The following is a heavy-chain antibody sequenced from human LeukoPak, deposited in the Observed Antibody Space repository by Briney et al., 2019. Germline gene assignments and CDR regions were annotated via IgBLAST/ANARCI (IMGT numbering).Heavy chain of an antibody. V-gene: IGHV3-74*01. CDR1: GFTFSDYW. CDR3: ARGASTYSDY. Sequence: SGGSLRLSCAASGFTFSDYWMHWVRQAPGQGLVWVSRLTSDGRSTSYADSVKGRFTMSRDNAKNALFLQMNSLRDEDTAVYYCARGASTYSDYWGQGTPVTVSS. J-gene: IGHJ4*02. CDR2: LTSDGRST.